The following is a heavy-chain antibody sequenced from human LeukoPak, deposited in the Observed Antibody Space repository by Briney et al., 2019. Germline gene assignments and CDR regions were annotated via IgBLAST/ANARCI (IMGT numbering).Heavy chain of an antibody. V-gene: IGHV4-4*07. CDR1: GGSISSYY. J-gene: IGHJ4*02. CDR2: IYLRGST. Sequence: PSETLSLTCTVSGGSISSYYWSWIRQPAGKALEWIGRIYLRGSTNYNPSLKSRVTMSVDTSKNQFSLNLSSVTAADTAVYYCARGSGDFDHWGQGTLVTVSS. CDR3: ARGSGDFDH.